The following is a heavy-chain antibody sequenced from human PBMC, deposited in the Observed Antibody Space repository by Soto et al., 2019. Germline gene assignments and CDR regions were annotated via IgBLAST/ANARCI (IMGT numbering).Heavy chain of an antibody. V-gene: IGHV3-21*01. Sequence: EVQLVESGGGLVKPGGSLRLSCAASGFTFSSYSMNWVRQAPGKGLEWVSSISSSSSYIYYADSVKGRFTISRDSAKNSLYLQMNSLRAEVTAVSHCASEQWAGGMDVWGQGTTVTVSS. D-gene: IGHD6-19*01. J-gene: IGHJ6*02. CDR1: GFTFSSYS. CDR3: ASEQWAGGMDV. CDR2: ISSSSSYI.